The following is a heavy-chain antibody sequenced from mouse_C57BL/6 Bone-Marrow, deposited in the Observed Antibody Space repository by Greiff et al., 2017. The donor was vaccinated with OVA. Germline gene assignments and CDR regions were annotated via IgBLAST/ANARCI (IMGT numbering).Heavy chain of an antibody. J-gene: IGHJ2*01. Sequence: EVKLVESGGDSVKPGGSLKLSCAASGFTFSSYGMSWVRQTPDKRLEWVATISSGGSYTYYPDSVKGRFTISRDNAKNTLYLQMSSLKSEDTAMYYCARLRLRFDYWGQGTTLTVSS. CDR1: GFTFSSYG. CDR3: ARLRLRFDY. V-gene: IGHV5-6*01. CDR2: ISSGGSYT. D-gene: IGHD2-4*01.